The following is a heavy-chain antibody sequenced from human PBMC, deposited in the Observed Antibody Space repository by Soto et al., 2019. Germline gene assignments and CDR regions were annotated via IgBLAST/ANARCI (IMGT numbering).Heavy chain of an antibody. Sequence: EVQLVESGGGLAQPGGSLRLSCVASGFSFSDYEMNWVRQAPGKGLEWVAYISSGGSTIHYADSVRGRFTVSRDNGKNSLYLQMNTLSVEDTALYYCARDRAAGGYWGQGTLVTVSS. CDR2: ISSGGSTI. CDR3: ARDRAAGGY. D-gene: IGHD6-13*01. CDR1: GFSFSDYE. J-gene: IGHJ4*02. V-gene: IGHV3-48*03.